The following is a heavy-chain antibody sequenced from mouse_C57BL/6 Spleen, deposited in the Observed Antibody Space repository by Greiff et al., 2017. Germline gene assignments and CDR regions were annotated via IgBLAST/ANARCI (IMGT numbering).Heavy chain of an antibody. Sequence: QVQLQQPGAELVKPGASVKLSCKASGYTFTSYWMHWVKQRPGQGLEWIGMIHPNSGSTNYNEKFKSKATLTVDKSSSTAYMQLSSLTSEDSAVDYCARSSHPYYYGSRYWGQGTTLTVSS. J-gene: IGHJ2*01. V-gene: IGHV1-64*01. CDR1: GYTFTSYW. D-gene: IGHD1-1*01. CDR3: ARSSHPYYYGSRY. CDR2: IHPNSGST.